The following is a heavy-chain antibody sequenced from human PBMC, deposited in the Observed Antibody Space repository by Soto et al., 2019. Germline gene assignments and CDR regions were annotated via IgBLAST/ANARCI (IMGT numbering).Heavy chain of an antibody. D-gene: IGHD2-2*01. CDR1: GFTFSSYS. V-gene: IGHV3-48*02. J-gene: IGHJ6*02. Sequence: EVQLVESGGGLVQPGGSLRLSCAASGFTFSSYSMNWVRQAPGKGLEWVSYISSSSSTIYYADSVKGRFTISRDNAKNSLYLQMNSLRDEDTAVYYCARDQSVPHYYGMDVWGQGTTVTVSS. CDR2: ISSSSSTI. CDR3: ARDQSVPHYYGMDV.